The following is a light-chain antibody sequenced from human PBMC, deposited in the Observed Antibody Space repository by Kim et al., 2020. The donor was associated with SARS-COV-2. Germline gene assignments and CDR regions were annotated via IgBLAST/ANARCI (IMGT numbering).Light chain of an antibody. CDR1: QSVTSN. V-gene: IGKV3-15*01. CDR2: GAS. CDR3: QQDNNWLAST. J-gene: IGKJ2*01. Sequence: EIVLTQSPATLSLSPGERATLSCRASQSVTSNLAWYQQKPGQAPRLLIYGASTRATAIPARFSGSGSGIEVTLTISSLQSEDFAVYYCQQDNNWLASTFGQGTKLEI.